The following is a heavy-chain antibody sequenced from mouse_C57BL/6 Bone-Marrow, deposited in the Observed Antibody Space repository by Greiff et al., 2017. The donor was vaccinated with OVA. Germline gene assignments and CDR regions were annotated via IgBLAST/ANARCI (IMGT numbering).Heavy chain of an antibody. J-gene: IGHJ3*01. V-gene: IGHV5-17*01. CDR3: ASIYGFAY. Sequence: EVKLMESGGGLVKSGGSLKLSCAASGITFSDYGMHWVRQAPEKGLEWVAYISSGSSTIYYADTVKGRFTISRDNAKNTLFLQMTSLRSEDTAMYYCASIYGFAYWGQGALVTVSA. CDR2: ISSGSSTI. D-gene: IGHD1-3*01. CDR1: GITFSDYG.